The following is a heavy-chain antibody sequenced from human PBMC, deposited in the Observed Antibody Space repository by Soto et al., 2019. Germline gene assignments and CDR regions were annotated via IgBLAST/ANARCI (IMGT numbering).Heavy chain of an antibody. CDR2: IIPLFGTP. Sequence: QVQLVQSGAEVKKPGSSVKVSCKASGGIFSTYAISWLRQAPGQGLEWMGGIIPLFGTPNYAQRFQGRVTITADESTSTAYMELSRLRSDDTAVYYGARDRDDYGSGNYYNRIDFWGQGTLVTVSS. CDR3: ARDRDDYGSGNYYNRIDF. D-gene: IGHD3-10*01. J-gene: IGHJ4*02. CDR1: GGIFSTYA. V-gene: IGHV1-69*01.